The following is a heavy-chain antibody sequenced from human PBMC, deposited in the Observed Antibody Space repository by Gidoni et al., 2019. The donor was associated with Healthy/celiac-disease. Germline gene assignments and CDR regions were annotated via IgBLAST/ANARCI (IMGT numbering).Heavy chain of an antibody. CDR1: GFTFSSYG. J-gene: IGHJ6*03. D-gene: IGHD5-12*01. V-gene: IGHV3-30*02. Sequence: QVQLVESGGGVVQPGGSLRLSCAASGFTFSSYGMHWVRQAPGKGLEWVAFIRYDGSNKYYADSVKGRFTISRDNSKNTLYLQMNSLRAEDTAVYYCAKPPDIYRGYSGYDHYYYYMDVWGKGTTVTVSS. CDR2: IRYDGSNK. CDR3: AKPPDIYRGYSGYDHYYYYMDV.